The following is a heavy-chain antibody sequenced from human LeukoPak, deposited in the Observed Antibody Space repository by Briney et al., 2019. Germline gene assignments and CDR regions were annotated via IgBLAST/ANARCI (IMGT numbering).Heavy chain of an antibody. CDR3: ARDRLAVAGNYYYYGLDV. CDR1: GGSISSYY. J-gene: IGHJ6*02. Sequence: PSETLSLTCTVSGGSISSYYWSWIRQPPGKGLEWIGYIYYSGRTNYNPPLRSRVTISVDTSKSQFSLKLSSVTAADTAVYYCARDRLAVAGNYYYYGLDVWGQGTTVTVSS. D-gene: IGHD6-19*01. CDR2: IYYSGRT. V-gene: IGHV4-59*01.